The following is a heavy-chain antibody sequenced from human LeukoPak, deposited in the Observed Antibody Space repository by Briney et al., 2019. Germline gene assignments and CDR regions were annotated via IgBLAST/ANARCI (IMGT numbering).Heavy chain of an antibody. CDR1: GFSFNNNA. CDR2: INGGGDAT. J-gene: IGHJ3*01. Sequence: GGSLRLSCAASGFSFNNNAMSWVRQAPGKGLEWVSDINGGGDATEYADSVKGRFTISRDNSKKTLYLQMNSLRPEDTAVYYCARCTASCYANAFDVWGQGTLPTVSS. D-gene: IGHD2-2*01. CDR3: ARCTASCYANAFDV. V-gene: IGHV3-23*01.